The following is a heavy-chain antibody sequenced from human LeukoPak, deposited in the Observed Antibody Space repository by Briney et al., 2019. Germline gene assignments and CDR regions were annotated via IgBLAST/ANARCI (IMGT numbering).Heavy chain of an antibody. J-gene: IGHJ5*02. CDR3: ARGYSGNYLRFDP. D-gene: IGHD1-26*01. V-gene: IGHV4-4*07. CDR2: IYASGST. CDR1: GGSFSSSY. Sequence: SETLSLTCTVSGGSFSSSYWSWIRQPAGKGLEWIGRIYASGSTNFNPSLKSRVTISIDKSKNQISLKLNSVTAADTAVYYCARGYSGNYLRFDPWGQGTLVTVSS.